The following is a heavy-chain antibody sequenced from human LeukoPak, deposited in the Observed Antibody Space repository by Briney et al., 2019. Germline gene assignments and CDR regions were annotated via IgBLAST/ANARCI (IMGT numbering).Heavy chain of an antibody. V-gene: IGHV4-59*01. CDR2: IYYSGST. CDR3: ARDKTDWLFGLDY. CDR1: GGSISSYY. D-gene: IGHD3-9*01. J-gene: IGHJ4*02. Sequence: PSETLSLTCTVSGGSISSYYWSWIRQPPGKGLEWIGYIYYSGSTNYNPSLKSRVTISVDTSKNQFSLKLSSVTAADTAVYYCARDKTDWLFGLDYWGQGTLVTVSS.